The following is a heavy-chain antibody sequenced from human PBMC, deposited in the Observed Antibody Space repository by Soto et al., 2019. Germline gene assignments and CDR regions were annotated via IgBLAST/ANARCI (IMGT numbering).Heavy chain of an antibody. D-gene: IGHD6-19*01. J-gene: IGHJ5*02. CDR3: ARGKGMFGWVAFWFDP. V-gene: IGHV3-33*01. CDR1: GFTFSSYG. Sequence: GGSLRLSCAASGFTFSSYGMHWVRQAPGKGLEWVAVIWYDGSNKYYADSVKGRFTISRDNSKNTLYLQMNSLRAEDTAVYYCARGKGMFGWVAFWFDPWGQGSLVTVSS. CDR2: IWYDGSNK.